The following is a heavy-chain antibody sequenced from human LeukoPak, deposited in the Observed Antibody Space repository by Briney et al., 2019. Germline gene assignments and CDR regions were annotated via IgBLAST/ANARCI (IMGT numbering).Heavy chain of an antibody. CDR3: ATSRGYYYDSSGYYYFDY. CDR2: ISGSGGST. V-gene: IGHV3-23*01. CDR1: GFTFSSYA. Sequence: GGSLRLSCAAPGFTFSSYAMSWVRQAPGKGLEWVSAISGSGGSTYYADSVKGRFTISRDNSKNTLYLQMNSLRAEDTAVYYCATSRGYYYDSSGYYYFDYWGQGTLVTVSS. J-gene: IGHJ4*02. D-gene: IGHD3-22*01.